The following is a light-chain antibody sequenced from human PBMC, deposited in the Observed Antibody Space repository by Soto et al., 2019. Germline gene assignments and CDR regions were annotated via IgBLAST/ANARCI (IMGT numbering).Light chain of an antibody. Sequence: DIQMTQSPSSLSSSVGDRVAIIFGASQSVSPRLAWDQQKPGKAPKVLIYDASSWAGGAPSRFTGSGSGTELTPTINSLQPDDFATYYCQQYSVYWTFGQGTKVDI. V-gene: IGKV1-5*02. CDR2: DAS. CDR3: QQYSVYWT. J-gene: IGKJ1*01. CDR1: QSVSPR.